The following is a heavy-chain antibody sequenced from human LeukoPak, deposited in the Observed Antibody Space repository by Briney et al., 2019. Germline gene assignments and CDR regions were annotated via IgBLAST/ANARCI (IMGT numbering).Heavy chain of an antibody. Sequence: GGSLRLSCAASGFTVSTNYMTWIRQAPGKGLEWVSGISPSGDIKYYVDSVKGRFTVSRDNSKNTLYLQINSLRDEDTAVYYCAKDDAWLQYNDWGQGTLVTVSS. CDR2: ISPSGDIK. V-gene: IGHV3-23*01. CDR3: AKDDAWLQYND. J-gene: IGHJ4*02. D-gene: IGHD5-24*01. CDR1: GFTVSTNY.